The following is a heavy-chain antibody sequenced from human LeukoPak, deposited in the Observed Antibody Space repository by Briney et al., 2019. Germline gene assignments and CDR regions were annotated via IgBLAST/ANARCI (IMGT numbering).Heavy chain of an antibody. CDR3: ARIPLYFLEPFDY. V-gene: IGHV4-34*01. D-gene: IGHD3-3*01. CDR1: VGSVSGYY. J-gene: IGHJ4*02. CDR2: ISHRGRT. Sequence: SETLSLTCAVYVGSVSGYYWSWIRQPPGKGLEWIGEISHRGRTHYNPSLKGRVTMSVDTSKDQFALEVDSVTAADTAVYYCARIPLYFLEPFDYWGQGILVTVSS.